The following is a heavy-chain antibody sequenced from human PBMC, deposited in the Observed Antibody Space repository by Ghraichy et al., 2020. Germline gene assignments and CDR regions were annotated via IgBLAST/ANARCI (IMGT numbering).Heavy chain of an antibody. CDR1: GFSFTDYW. CDR2: LNIDRTTV. Sequence: GGSLRLSCAASGFSFTDYWMHWVRQTAGRGLEWVAHLNIDRTTVNYADSVKCRFTISRDNAKNTMYLQMISPTVEDTGIYYCVRSYKDGLRHFDHWGQGTLVTGSS. D-gene: IGHD1-14*01. CDR3: VRSYKDGLRHFDH. J-gene: IGHJ4*02. V-gene: IGHV3-74*01.